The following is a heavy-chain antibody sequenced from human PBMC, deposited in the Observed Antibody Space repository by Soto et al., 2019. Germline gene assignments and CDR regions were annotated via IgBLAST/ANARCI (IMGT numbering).Heavy chain of an antibody. D-gene: IGHD3-10*01. J-gene: IGHJ4*02. CDR2: AISTLGTA. CDR1: GGTVNSYT. Sequence: QVQLVQSGAEVKKPGSSVKVSCKASGGTVNSYTISWVRQAPGQGLEWMGRAISTLGTAQYAQKFQGRVTLTAYTSTSTAYLVLSSLRYDDTAVYYCLRDDRAYYGTGDSWGQGTLVTVSS. CDR3: LRDDRAYYGTGDS. V-gene: IGHV1-69*08.